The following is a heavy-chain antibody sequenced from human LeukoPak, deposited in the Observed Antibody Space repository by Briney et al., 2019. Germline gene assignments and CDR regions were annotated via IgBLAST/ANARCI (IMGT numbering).Heavy chain of an antibody. CDR1: GFXFSNYW. Sequence: GGSLRLSCAASGFXFSNYWIHWVRQAPGKGLVWVSRISSDGISTTYADSVKGRFTISRDNAKNTLYLQVNSLRAEDTAVYYCARDPTSYGDYGQYYFDFWGQGTLVTVSS. V-gene: IGHV3-74*01. J-gene: IGHJ4*02. D-gene: IGHD4-17*01. CDR2: ISSDGIST. CDR3: ARDPTSYGDYGQYYFDF.